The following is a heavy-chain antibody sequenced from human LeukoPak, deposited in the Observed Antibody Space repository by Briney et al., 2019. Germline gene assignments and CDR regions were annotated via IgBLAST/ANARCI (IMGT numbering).Heavy chain of an antibody. Sequence: SGGSLRLSCAASGFIFSRYEVNWVRQAPGKGLGWVSYISSSGSTILYADSVKGRFTISRADAGRSLYLQMNSLRAEDTAVYYCAKITMVRSMDVWGQGPTVTVSS. V-gene: IGHV3-48*03. CDR1: GFIFSRYE. J-gene: IGHJ6*02. D-gene: IGHD3-10*01. CDR3: AKITMVRSMDV. CDR2: ISSSGSTI.